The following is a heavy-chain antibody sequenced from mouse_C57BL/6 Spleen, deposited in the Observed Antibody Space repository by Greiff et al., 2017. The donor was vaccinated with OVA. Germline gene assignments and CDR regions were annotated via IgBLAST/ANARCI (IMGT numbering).Heavy chain of an antibody. CDR2: IYPGDGDT. Sequence: QVQLKQSGAELVKPGASVKISCKASGYAFSSYWMNWVKQRPGKGLEWIGQIYPGDGDTNYNGKFKGKATLTADKSSSTAYMQLSSLTSEDSAVYFCARFPPYYYGSSYFDYWGQGTTLTVSS. CDR3: ARFPPYYYGSSYFDY. D-gene: IGHD1-1*01. J-gene: IGHJ2*01. V-gene: IGHV1-80*01. CDR1: GYAFSSYW.